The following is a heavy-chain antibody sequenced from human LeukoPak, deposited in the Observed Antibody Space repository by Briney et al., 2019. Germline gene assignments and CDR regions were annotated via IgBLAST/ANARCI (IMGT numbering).Heavy chain of an antibody. V-gene: IGHV3-11*04. Sequence: GGSLRLSCAASGFTVSSNYMSWVRQAPGKGLEWVSYISNSGSTIYYADFVKGRFTISRDNAKNSLYLQMNSLRAEDTAVYYCARDGGTYRRYFDYWGQGTLVTVSS. D-gene: IGHD3-16*02. CDR3: ARDGGTYRRYFDY. J-gene: IGHJ4*02. CDR2: ISNSGSTI. CDR1: GFTVSSNY.